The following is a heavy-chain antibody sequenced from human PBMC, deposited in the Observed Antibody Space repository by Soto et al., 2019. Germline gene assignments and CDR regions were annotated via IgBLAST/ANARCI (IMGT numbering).Heavy chain of an antibody. CDR3: ARGSWDDVSGHYYMDV. V-gene: IGHV6-1*01. CDR1: GDSVSSNSAG. Sequence: PSQTLSLTCAISGDSVSSNSAGWNWARQTPSRGLEWLGRTYYKSKWFNNYAVSVKSRITINPDTSQNQLSLQLDSVTPEDTAVYFCARGSWDDVSGHYYMDVWGKGTTVTVSS. CDR2: TYYKSKWFN. J-gene: IGHJ6*03. D-gene: IGHD5-12*01.